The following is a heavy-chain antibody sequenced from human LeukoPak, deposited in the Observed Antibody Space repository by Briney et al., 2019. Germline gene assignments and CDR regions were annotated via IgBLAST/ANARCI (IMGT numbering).Heavy chain of an antibody. V-gene: IGHV3-20*04. CDR3: AGYYYDSSRRIDL. J-gene: IGHJ5*02. CDR2: INWNGAWT. D-gene: IGHD3-22*01. Sequence: PGGSLRLSCAASGFKFDDYGMSWVRQAPGKGLEWVCDINWNGAWTGYADSVKGRFTISRDNAKNSLYLQMNSLRAEDTALYYCAGYYYDSSRRIDLWGQGTLVTVSA. CDR1: GFKFDDYG.